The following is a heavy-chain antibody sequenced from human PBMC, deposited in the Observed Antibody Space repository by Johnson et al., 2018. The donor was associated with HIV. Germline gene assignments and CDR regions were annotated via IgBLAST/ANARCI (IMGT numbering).Heavy chain of an antibody. CDR2: ISWNSGSI. D-gene: IGHD3-22*01. J-gene: IGHJ3*02. CDR3: SRERDYYDSGGYWVDAFDI. Sequence: VQLVESGGGLVQPGRSLRLSCAASGFTFDDYAMHWVRQAPGKGLEWVSGISWNSGSIGSADSVKGRFAISSDNAKNSLYLQRNSLRAEDTAVYYCSRERDYYDSGGYWVDAFDIWGQGTMVTVSS. CDR1: GFTFDDYA. V-gene: IGHV3-9*01.